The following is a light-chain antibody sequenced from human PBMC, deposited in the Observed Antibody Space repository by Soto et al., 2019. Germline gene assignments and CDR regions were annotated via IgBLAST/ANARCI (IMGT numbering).Light chain of an antibody. CDR1: SSDVGAYNY. Sequence: QSALTQPPSASGSPGQSVTISCTGTSSDVGAYNYVSWYQHHPGKAPKLMIYEVYKRPSGVPDRFSGSKSGNTASLTVSGLQAEDKADYYCTSHAGTDNFPYVFGTGTKLTVL. V-gene: IGLV2-8*01. CDR2: EVY. CDR3: TSHAGTDNFPYV. J-gene: IGLJ1*01.